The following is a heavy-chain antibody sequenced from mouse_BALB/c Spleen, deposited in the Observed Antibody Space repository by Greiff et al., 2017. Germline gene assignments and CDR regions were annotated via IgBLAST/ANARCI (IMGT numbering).Heavy chain of an antibody. CDR3: ARWSDYFDY. J-gene: IGHJ2*01. V-gene: IGHV5-17*02. CDR2: ISSGSSTI. Sequence: EVMLVESGGGLVQPGGSRKLSCAASGFTFSSFGMHWVRQAPEKGLEWVAYISSGSSTIYYADTVKGRFTISRDNPKNTLFLQMTSLRSEDTAMYYCARWSDYFDYWGQGTTLTVSS. CDR1: GFTFSSFG.